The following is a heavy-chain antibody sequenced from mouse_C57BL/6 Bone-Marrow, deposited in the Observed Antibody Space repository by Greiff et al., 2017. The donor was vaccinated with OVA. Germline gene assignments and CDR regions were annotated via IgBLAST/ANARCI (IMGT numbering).Heavy chain of an antibody. CDR2: IRNKANGYTT. J-gene: IGHJ2*01. Sequence: EVKVVESGGGLVQPGGSLSLSCAASGFTFTDYYMSWVRQPPGQALEWLGFIRNKANGYTTEYSASVKGRFTISRDNSQSILYLQMHALRAEDSATYYCAREGLRRLYFDYWGQGTTLTVSS. D-gene: IGHD1-2*01. V-gene: IGHV7-3*01. CDR1: GFTFTDYY. CDR3: AREGLRRLYFDY.